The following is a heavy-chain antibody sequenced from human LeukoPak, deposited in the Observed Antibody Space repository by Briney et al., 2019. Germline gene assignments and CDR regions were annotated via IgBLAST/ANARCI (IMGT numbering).Heavy chain of an antibody. CDR1: GYTVISYG. V-gene: IGHV1-18*04. CDR2: ISAYNGNP. J-gene: IGHJ6*04. D-gene: IGHD5-12*01. CDR3: AREGYSGYGGYYYYGMAV. Sequence: ASVKVSCKASGYTVISYGISWVRQAPGQGLEWMGWISAYNGNPNYAQKVQGRVTMTTDTSTSTAYMQMRSLRSDDTAVYYCAREGYSGYGGYYYYGMAVWGKGTPVTVSS.